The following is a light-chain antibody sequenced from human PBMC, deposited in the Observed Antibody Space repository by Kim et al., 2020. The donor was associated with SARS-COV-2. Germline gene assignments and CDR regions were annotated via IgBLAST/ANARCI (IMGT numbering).Light chain of an antibody. CDR1: QGISNY. V-gene: IGKV1-27*01. J-gene: IGKJ4*01. Sequence: LSASVGDRVSITCRASQGISNYLAWYQQKPGKVPKLLIYTASTLQSGVPSRFSGSGSGTDFTLTISSLQPEDVATYYCQKYNSAPTFGGGTKVEI. CDR2: TAS. CDR3: QKYNSAPT.